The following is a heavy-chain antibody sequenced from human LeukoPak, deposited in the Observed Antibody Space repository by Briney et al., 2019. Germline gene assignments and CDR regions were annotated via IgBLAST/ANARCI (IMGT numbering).Heavy chain of an antibody. Sequence: GASVTVSCKPSGYSFPSYGISWVRQAPGQGVEWMGWISAYNGNTNYAQKVQGRITMTTDTSTSTAYMELKSLRSDDTAVYYCATLWTDLRYCSGTSCSEGKYFEHWGQGTLITVSS. CDR3: ATLWTDLRYCSGTSCSEGKYFEH. V-gene: IGHV1-18*04. CDR1: GYSFPSYG. J-gene: IGHJ1*01. CDR2: ISAYNGNT. D-gene: IGHD2-2*01.